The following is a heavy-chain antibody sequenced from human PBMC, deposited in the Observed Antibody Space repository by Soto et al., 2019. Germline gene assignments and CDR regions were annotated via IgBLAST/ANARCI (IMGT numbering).Heavy chain of an antibody. CDR2: ISSSSSYI. CDR1: GFTFSSYS. V-gene: IGHV3-21*01. D-gene: IGHD5-18*01. CDR3: ARDELDTAALYFDY. J-gene: IGHJ4*02. Sequence: GGPLRLSCAASGFTFSSYSMNWVRQAPGKGLEWVSSISSSSSYIYYADSVKGRFTISRDNAKNSLYLQMNSLRAEDTAVYYCARDELDTAALYFDYWGQGTLVTVSS.